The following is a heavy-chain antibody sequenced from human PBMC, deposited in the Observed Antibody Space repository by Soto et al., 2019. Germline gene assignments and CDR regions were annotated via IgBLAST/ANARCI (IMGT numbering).Heavy chain of an antibody. CDR3: ARVPGSLDP. J-gene: IGHJ5*02. CDR1: GYTFTSYD. D-gene: IGHD3-10*01. Sequence: GALVKVSCKASGYTFTSYDINWVRQATGQGLEWMGWMNTNSGNKGYAQKFQGRVTMTMDTSTTTAYMELNSLTSEDTAVYYCARVPGSLDPWGQGTLVTVSS. CDR2: MNTNSGNK. V-gene: IGHV1-8*01.